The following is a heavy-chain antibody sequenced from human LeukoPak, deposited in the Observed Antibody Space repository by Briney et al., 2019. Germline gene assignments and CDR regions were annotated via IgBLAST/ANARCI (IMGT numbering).Heavy chain of an antibody. J-gene: IGHJ4*02. D-gene: IGHD6-13*01. CDR2: VTGSGGST. Sequence: GGSLRLSCAASGFTFSSYAMSWVRQAAGKGLEWVSGVTGSGGSTNYADSGEGRFTISRDDSKNMLYLQMNSLRAEDTAVYYCAKEREYSTSWNYFDYWGQGTLVTVSS. V-gene: IGHV3-23*01. CDR3: AKEREYSTSWNYFDY. CDR1: GFTFSSYA.